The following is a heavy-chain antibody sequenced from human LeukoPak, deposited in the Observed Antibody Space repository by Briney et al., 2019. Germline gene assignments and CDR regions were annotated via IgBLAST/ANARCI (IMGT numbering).Heavy chain of an antibody. V-gene: IGHV4-59*08. J-gene: IGHJ4*02. CDR2: IYYSGST. CDR3: ARHRAGVFLFDY. Sequence: PSETPSLTCTVSGGSISSYYWSWIRQPPGKGLEWIGYIYYSGSTNYNPSLKSRVTISVDTSKNQFSLKLSSVTAADTAVYYCARHRAGVFLFDYWGQGTLVTVSS. D-gene: IGHD3-3*01. CDR1: GGSISSYY.